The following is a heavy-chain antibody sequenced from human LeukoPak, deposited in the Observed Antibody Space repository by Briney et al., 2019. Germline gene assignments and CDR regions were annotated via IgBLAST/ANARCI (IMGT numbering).Heavy chain of an antibody. D-gene: IGHD3-10*01. CDR2: ISAYNGNT. Sequence: ASVKVSCKASGYTFTSYGISWVRQAPGQGLEWMGWISAYNGNTNHAQKPQGRVTMTTDTSTSTAYMELRSLRSDDTAVYYCARGQYVLLWFGDDMGAFDIWGQGTMVTVSS. CDR3: ARGQYVLLWFGDDMGAFDI. V-gene: IGHV1-18*01. CDR1: GYTFTSYG. J-gene: IGHJ3*02.